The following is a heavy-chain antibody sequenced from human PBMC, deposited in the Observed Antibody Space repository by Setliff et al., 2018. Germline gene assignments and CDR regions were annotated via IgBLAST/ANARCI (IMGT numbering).Heavy chain of an antibody. CDR2: IWYDGSNK. CDR1: GFTFSSYG. D-gene: IGHD2-15*01. J-gene: IGHJ4*02. Sequence: GSLRLSCAASGFTFSSYGMHWVRQAPGTGLEWVAVIWYDGSNKYYADSVKGRFTISRDNSKNTLYLQMNSLRAEDTAVYYCAKVRIGXPYFDYWGKGPLVTVSS. V-gene: IGHV3-33*06. CDR3: AKVRIGXPYFDY.